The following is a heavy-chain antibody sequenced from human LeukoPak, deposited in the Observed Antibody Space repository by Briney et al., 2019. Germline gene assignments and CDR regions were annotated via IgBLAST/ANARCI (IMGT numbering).Heavy chain of an antibody. V-gene: IGHV4-39*01. J-gene: IGHJ3*02. Sequence: PSETLSLTCTVSGGSISSSIYYWGWIRQPPGKGLEWIGTIYYSGSTYYNPSLKTRVTISVDTSKNQFSLKLSSVTAADTAVYYCARRGDSSGYANAVDAFDIWGQGTMVTVSS. CDR3: ARRGDSSGYANAVDAFDI. CDR2: IYYSGST. D-gene: IGHD3-22*01. CDR1: GGSISSSIYY.